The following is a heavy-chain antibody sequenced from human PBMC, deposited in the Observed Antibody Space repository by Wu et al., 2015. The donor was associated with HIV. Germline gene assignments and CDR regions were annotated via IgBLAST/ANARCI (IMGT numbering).Heavy chain of an antibody. Sequence: QVQLVQSGAEVKKPGASVKVSCKASGYTFTTSDIHWVRQAPGQGLEWMGWINPNSGGTNYAQKFQGRVTMTGDTSISTAYMELSKLRSDDTAVYYCARTHITGTTFGIAYWGQGTLVTVSS. CDR2: INPNSGGT. J-gene: IGHJ4*02. V-gene: IGHV1-2*02. CDR1: GYTFTTSD. CDR3: ARTHITGTTFGIAY. D-gene: IGHD1-20*01.